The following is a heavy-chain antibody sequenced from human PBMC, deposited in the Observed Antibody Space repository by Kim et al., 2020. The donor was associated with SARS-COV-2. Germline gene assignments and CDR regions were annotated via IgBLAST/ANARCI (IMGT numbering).Heavy chain of an antibody. J-gene: IGHJ6*02. D-gene: IGHD1-26*01. CDR3: ARENASGGYYYYYGMDV. CDR2: ISSSSSTI. Sequence: GGSLRLSCAASGFTFSSYSMNWVRQAPGKGLEWVSYISSSSSTIYYADSVKGRFTISRDNAKNSLYLQMNSLRDEDTAVYYCARENASGGYYYYYGMDVWGQGTPVTVSS. V-gene: IGHV3-48*02. CDR1: GFTFSSYS.